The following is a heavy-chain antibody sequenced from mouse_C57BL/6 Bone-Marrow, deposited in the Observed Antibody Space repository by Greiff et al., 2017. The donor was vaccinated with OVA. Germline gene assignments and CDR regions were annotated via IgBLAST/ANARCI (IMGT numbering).Heavy chain of an antibody. V-gene: IGHV1-81*01. CDR3: ARVGYFFAD. CDR2: IYPRSGNT. J-gene: IGHJ3*01. D-gene: IGHD2-3*01. CDR1: GYTFTSYG. Sequence: QVQLQQSGAELARPGASVKLSCKASGYTFTSYGISWVKQRTGQGLEWIGEIYPRSGNTYYNEKFKGKATLTADKSSSTAYMELPSLPSEVSSVYFCARVGYFFADWGQGTLVTVSA.